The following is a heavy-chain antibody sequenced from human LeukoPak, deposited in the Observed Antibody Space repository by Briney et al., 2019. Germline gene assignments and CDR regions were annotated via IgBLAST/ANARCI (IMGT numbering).Heavy chain of an antibody. CDR1: GYTFTGYY. D-gene: IGHD5-12*01. V-gene: IGHV1-2*02. Sequence: GASVKVSCKASGYTFTGYYMHWVRQAPGQGLEWMGWINPNSGGTNYAQKFQGRVTMTRDTSISTAYMELSRLRSDDTAVYHCARVPLGLPTRASRNFDYWGQGTLVTVSS. CDR3: ARVPLGLPTRASRNFDY. J-gene: IGHJ4*02. CDR2: INPNSGGT.